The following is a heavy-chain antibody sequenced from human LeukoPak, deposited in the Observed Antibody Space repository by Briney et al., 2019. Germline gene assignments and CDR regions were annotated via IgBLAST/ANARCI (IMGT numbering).Heavy chain of an antibody. D-gene: IGHD3-3*01. Sequence: SVKVSCKASGGTFSSHAISWVRQAPGQGLEWMGGIIPIFGTANYAQKFQGRVTITADESTSTAYMELSSLRSEDTAVYYCARFWHKIDNYFDYWGQGTLVTVSS. CDR3: ARFWHKIDNYFDY. CDR1: GGTFSSHA. V-gene: IGHV1-69*13. CDR2: IIPIFGTA. J-gene: IGHJ4*02.